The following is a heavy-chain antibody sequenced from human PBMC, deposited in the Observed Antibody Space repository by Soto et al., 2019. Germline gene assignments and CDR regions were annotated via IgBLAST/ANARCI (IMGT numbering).Heavy chain of an antibody. J-gene: IGHJ5*02. CDR3: ARPIAVAGRVWFDP. CDR2: IIPIFGTA. D-gene: IGHD6-19*01. CDR1: GGTFSSYA. V-gene: IGHV1-69*13. Sequence: SVKVSCKASGGTFSSYAISWVRQAPGQGLEWMGGIIPIFGTANYAQKFQGRVTITADESTSTAYMELSSLRSEDTAVYYCARPIAVAGRVWFDPGGQGTLVTVSS.